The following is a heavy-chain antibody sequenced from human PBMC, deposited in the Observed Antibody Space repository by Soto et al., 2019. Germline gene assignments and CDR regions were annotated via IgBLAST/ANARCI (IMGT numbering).Heavy chain of an antibody. J-gene: IGHJ4*02. CDR2: FDPEDGET. Sequence: VQLVQSGAEVKKPGASVKVSCKVSGYTLTELSMHWVRQAPGKGHEWMGGFDPEDGETIYAQKFQGRVTMTEDTSTDTAYMELSRLKSENTAVYYCATPRPDYDILTGYLLPFDYWGQGTLVTVSS. D-gene: IGHD3-9*01. V-gene: IGHV1-24*01. CDR1: GYTLTELS. CDR3: ATPRPDYDILTGYLLPFDY.